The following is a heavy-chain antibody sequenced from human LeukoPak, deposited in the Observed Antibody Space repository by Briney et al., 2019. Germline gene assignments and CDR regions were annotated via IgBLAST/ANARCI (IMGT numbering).Heavy chain of an antibody. CDR2: IKFDGSNQ. D-gene: IGHD3-3*01. CDR3: ASPWWSGYHTPLDY. J-gene: IGHJ4*02. CDR1: GFTISSYA. V-gene: IGHV3-30-3*01. Sequence: AVTLSLYCAASGFTISSYAMDWVRQAPGKGLEWVAVIKFDGSNQYYADSVKGRFTISRDNSKNTLYLQMNIQRGEETAVYYCASPWWSGYHTPLDYWGQGTLVTVSS.